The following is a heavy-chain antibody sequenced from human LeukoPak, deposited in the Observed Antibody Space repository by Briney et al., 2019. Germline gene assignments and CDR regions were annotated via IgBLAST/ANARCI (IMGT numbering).Heavy chain of an antibody. Sequence: PSETLSLTCTVSGGSSSSGSYYWRWIRQPAGRGLEWIGRIHTSGCTNYNPSLKSRFIISVDTSKNQSSLKLSSVTAADSAVYYCARDRGLRPNFDYWGQGTLVTVSS. CDR3: ARDRGLRPNFDY. CDR1: GGSSSSGSYY. J-gene: IGHJ4*02. CDR2: IHTSGCT. D-gene: IGHD4-17*01. V-gene: IGHV4-61*02.